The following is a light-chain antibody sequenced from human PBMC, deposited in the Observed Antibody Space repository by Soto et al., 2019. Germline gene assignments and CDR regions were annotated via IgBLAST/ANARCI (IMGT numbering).Light chain of an antibody. CDR1: SSDVGSYNL. J-gene: IGLJ2*01. Sequence: QSALTQPASVSGSPGQSITISCTGTSSDVGSYNLFSWYQQHPGKAPKLMIYEGSKRPSGVSNRFSGSKSCNTASLTSSGLQAEDEADYYCCSYAGSSTFVFGGGTKVTVL. CDR2: EGS. V-gene: IGLV2-23*03. CDR3: CSYAGSSTFV.